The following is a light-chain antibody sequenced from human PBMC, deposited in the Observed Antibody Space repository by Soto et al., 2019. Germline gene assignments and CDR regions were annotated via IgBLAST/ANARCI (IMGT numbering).Light chain of an antibody. Sequence: DIWLTLAPSSLSASVGDRVSIACRARHSVSDSLAWYQQKPGKAPKVLIYDASRLQGGVPSRFSGSGSGTEFTLTISSLQPDDFATYYCQHYNSYSEAFGQGTKVDIK. CDR1: HSVSDS. CDR2: DAS. V-gene: IGKV1-5*01. J-gene: IGKJ1*01. CDR3: QHYNSYSEA.